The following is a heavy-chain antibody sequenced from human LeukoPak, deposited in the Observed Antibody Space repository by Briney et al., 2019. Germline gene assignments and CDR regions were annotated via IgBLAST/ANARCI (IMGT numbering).Heavy chain of an antibody. CDR1: GGSISNGNW. Sequence: SGALSLTFAGSGGSISNGNWRNRVRQFPGKGLEWVAEFYHDGSTTYNPSLKSRVTISLDKYKNQFCLKLSCVTAADTALYYCARVQAPRYYMDVWGKGTTVTVSS. J-gene: IGHJ6*03. CDR2: FYHDGST. D-gene: IGHD1-14*01. CDR3: ARVQAPRYYMDV. V-gene: IGHV4-4*02.